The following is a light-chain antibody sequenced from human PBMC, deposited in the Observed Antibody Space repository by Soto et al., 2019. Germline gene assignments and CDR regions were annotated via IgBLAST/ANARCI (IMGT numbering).Light chain of an antibody. CDR2: DAS. J-gene: IGKJ5*01. Sequence: DIQMTQSPSSLSASVGDRGTITCQASQDISNYLSWYQQKPGKAPKXMIYDASDSEKGVPGRFSGSGSGTDCTLTIISLQPEDVATYYCQQYDSLPITFGQGTRLEIK. CDR1: QDISNY. V-gene: IGKV1-33*01. CDR3: QQYDSLPIT.